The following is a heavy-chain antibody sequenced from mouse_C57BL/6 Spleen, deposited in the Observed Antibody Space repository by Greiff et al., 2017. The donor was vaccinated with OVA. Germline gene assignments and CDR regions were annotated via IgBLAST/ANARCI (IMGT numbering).Heavy chain of an antibody. Sequence: QVQLQQPGAELVKPGASVKMSCKASGYTFTSYWITWVKQRPGQGLEWIGDIYPCSGSTNYNEKFKSKATMTVATSSSTAYMQLRSLTSEDSAVYYCATTASYATAWYAYWGQGTLVTVSA. D-gene: IGHD1-2*01. CDR1: GYTFTSYW. J-gene: IGHJ3*01. V-gene: IGHV1-55*01. CDR3: ATTASYATAWYAY. CDR2: IYPCSGST.